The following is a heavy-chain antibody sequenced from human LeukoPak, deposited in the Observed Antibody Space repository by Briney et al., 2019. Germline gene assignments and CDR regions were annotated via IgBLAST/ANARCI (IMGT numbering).Heavy chain of an antibody. CDR2: IYSSGST. Sequence: SETLSLTCTVSGGSISSYYWSWIRQPAGKGLEWIGRIYSSGSTNYNPSLKSRVTISVDKSKNQFSLMLTSVTAADTAMYYCARGTLYSGWSYYFDYWGQGSQVTVSS. D-gene: IGHD6-19*01. J-gene: IGHJ4*02. CDR3: ARGTLYSGWSYYFDY. CDR1: GGSISSYY. V-gene: IGHV4-4*07.